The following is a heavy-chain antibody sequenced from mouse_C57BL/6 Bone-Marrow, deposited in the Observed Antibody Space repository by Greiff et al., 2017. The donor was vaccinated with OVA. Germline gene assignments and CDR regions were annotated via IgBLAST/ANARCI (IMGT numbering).Heavy chain of an antibody. CDR2: IDPSDSYT. D-gene: IGHD2-5*01. CDR3: ARTGSNYAWFAY. CDR1: GYTFTSYW. Sequence: VHLHHPLPELVRPGTSVKLSCKASGYTFTSYWMHWVKQRPGQGLEWIGVIDPSDSYTNYNQKFKGKATLTVDTSSSTAYMQLSSLTSEDSAVYYCARTGSNYAWFAYWGQGTLVTVSA. J-gene: IGHJ3*01. V-gene: IGHV1-59*01.